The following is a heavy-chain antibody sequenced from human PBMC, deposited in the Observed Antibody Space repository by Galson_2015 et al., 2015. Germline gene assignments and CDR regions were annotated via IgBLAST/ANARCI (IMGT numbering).Heavy chain of an antibody. J-gene: IGHJ4*02. CDR1: GFTFSSYA. CDR3: ARGDYYDSSGYYGFDY. D-gene: IGHD3-22*01. V-gene: IGHV3-30-3*01. Sequence: SLRLSCAASGFTFSSYAMHWVRQAPGKGLEWVAVISYDGSNKYYADSVKGRFTISRDNSKNTLYLQMNSLRAEDTAVYYCARGDYYDSSGYYGFDYWGQGTLVTVSS. CDR2: ISYDGSNK.